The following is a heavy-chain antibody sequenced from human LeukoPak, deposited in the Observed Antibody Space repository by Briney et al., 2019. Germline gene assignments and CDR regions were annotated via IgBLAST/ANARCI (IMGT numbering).Heavy chain of an antibody. J-gene: IGHJ3*02. CDR1: GFTFSNAW. Sequence: GGSVRLSCAASGFTFSNAWMSWVRQAPGKGLEWVGRIKSKTDGGTTDYAPPVKGRFTISRDDSKNTLYLQMNSLKTEDTAVYYCTTDGAGSDYGDSNDAFDIWGQGTMVTVSS. V-gene: IGHV3-15*01. CDR3: TTDGAGSDYGDSNDAFDI. D-gene: IGHD4-17*01. CDR2: IKSKTDGGTT.